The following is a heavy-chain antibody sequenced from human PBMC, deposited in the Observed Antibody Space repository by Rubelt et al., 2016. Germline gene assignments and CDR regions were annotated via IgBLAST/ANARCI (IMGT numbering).Heavy chain of an antibody. Sequence: SWGGLVQPGGSLRVSCAASGFTVSNNYMSWVRQAPGKGLEWVSIIYSGGNTYSADSVKGRFTISRDNSKNTLYLQMNNLRVEDTAVYYCARRAAYVGGEDCWGQGALVTVSS. CDR2: IYSGGNT. J-gene: IGHJ4*02. CDR1: GFTVSNNY. V-gene: IGHV3-66*01. D-gene: IGHD3-16*01. CDR3: ARRAAYVGGEDC.